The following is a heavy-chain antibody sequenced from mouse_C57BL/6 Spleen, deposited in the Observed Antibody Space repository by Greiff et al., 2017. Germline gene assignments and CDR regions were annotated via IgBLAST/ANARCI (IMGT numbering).Heavy chain of an antibody. D-gene: IGHD6-1*01. Sequence: VQLQQSGPELVKPGASVQISCKASGYSFTGYYMNWVKQSPEKSLEWIGEINPSTGGTTYNQKFKAKATLTVDKSSSTAYMQLKSLTSEDSAVYYCAREKGLPDYAMDYWGQGTSVTVSS. V-gene: IGHV1-42*01. J-gene: IGHJ4*01. CDR2: INPSTGGT. CDR1: GYSFTGYY. CDR3: AREKGLPDYAMDY.